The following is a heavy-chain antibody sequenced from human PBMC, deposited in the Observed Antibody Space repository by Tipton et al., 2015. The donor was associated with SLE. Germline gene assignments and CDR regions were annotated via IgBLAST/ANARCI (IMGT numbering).Heavy chain of an antibody. J-gene: IGHJ4*02. CDR2: IHRTGGT. CDR3: ARKTHFWSGSPFDY. CDR1: GDSFSSDGYS. V-gene: IGHV4-30-2*01. D-gene: IGHD3-3*02. Sequence: TLSLTCAVSGDSFSSDGYSWSWIRQPPGKGLEWIGNIHRTGGTYYNPSLRSRVIISLDRSRHQFSLKLNSATAADTAVYYCARKTHFWSGSPFDYWGQGTLVTVSS.